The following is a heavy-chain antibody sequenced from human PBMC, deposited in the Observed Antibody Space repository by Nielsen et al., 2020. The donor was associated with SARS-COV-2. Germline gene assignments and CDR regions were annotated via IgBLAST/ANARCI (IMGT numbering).Heavy chain of an antibody. J-gene: IGHJ6*03. Sequence: RQAPGKGLEWIGYIYYSGSTNYNPSLKSRVTISVDTSKNQFSLKLSSVTAADTAVYFCARGKRSISGAFLTYYYYYYMDVWGKGTTVTVSS. V-gene: IGHV4-59*12. CDR2: IYYSGST. CDR3: ARGKRSISGAFLTYYYYYYMDV. D-gene: IGHD3-3*01.